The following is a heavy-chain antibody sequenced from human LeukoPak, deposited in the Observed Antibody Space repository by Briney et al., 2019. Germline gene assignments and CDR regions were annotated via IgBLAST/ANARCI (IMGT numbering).Heavy chain of an antibody. CDR1: GFSISSYA. J-gene: IGHJ4*01. CDR2: VTGGGEGT. D-gene: IGHD2-8*01. V-gene: IGHV3-23*01. Sequence: GGSLRLSCAASGFSISSYALAWVRQTPGKGLEWGSAVTGGGEGTHYVDSVKGRLTIYTDNSQNTIYLQMNSLRVEDTAIYFCGSDPNGDYVGALGYWGRGTLVTVSS. CDR3: GSDPNGDYVGALGY.